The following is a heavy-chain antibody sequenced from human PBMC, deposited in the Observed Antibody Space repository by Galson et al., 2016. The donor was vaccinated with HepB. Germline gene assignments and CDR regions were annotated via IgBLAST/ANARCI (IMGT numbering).Heavy chain of an antibody. Sequence: SLRLSCAVSGFIFSQFAVHWVRQVPGKGLEWVAVISYDGTRQYYTDSVKGPFTASRDDSTTSVYLQMTTLRPEDTAVYYCARDQKYSGTDFYYAMDVWGKGATVTVSS. V-gene: IGHV3-30*04. CDR3: ARDQKYSGTDFYYAMDV. CDR2: ISYDGTRQ. J-gene: IGHJ6*04. CDR1: GFIFSQFA. D-gene: IGHD5-12*01.